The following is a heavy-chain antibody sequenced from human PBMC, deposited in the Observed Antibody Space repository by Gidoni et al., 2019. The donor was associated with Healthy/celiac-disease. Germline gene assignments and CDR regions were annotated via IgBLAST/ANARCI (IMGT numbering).Heavy chain of an antibody. V-gene: IGHV1-69*04. CDR1: GGTFSSYA. CDR3: ASTYCSSTSCYEYYYYGMDV. J-gene: IGHJ6*02. D-gene: IGHD2-2*01. CDR2: IIPILGIA. Sequence: QVQLVQSGAEVKKPGSSVKVSCKASGGTFSSYAISRVRQAPGQGLEWMGRIIPILGIANYAQKFQGRVTITADKSTSTAYMELSSLRSEDTAVYYCASTYCSSTSCYEYYYYGMDVWGQGTTVTVSS.